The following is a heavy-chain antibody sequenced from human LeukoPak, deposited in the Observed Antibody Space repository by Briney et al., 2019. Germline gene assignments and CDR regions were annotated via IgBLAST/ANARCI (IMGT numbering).Heavy chain of an antibody. D-gene: IGHD6-19*01. CDR2: TYYRSKWYN. V-gene: IGHV6-1*01. Sequence: KASQTLSLTCAISGDSVSSNSAAWNWIRQSPSRGLEWLGRTYYRSKWYNDYAVSVKSRITVNPDTSKNQFSLQLNSVSPEDTAVYYCVRQYSSGWSYYYGMDVWGQGTTVTVSS. J-gene: IGHJ6*02. CDR1: GDSVSSNSAA. CDR3: VRQYSSGWSYYYGMDV.